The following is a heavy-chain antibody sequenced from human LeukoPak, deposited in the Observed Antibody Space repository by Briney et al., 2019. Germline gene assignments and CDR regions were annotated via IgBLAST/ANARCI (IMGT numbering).Heavy chain of an antibody. Sequence: NTSETLSLTCTVSGGSISSYYWGWIRQPPGKGLEWIGYIYYSGSTNYNPSLKSQVTISVDTSKNQFSLKLTSVTAADTAVYYCARDFKVDGSSGYYAFDIWGQGTMVTVSS. CDR1: GGSISSYY. CDR2: IYYSGST. J-gene: IGHJ3*02. CDR3: ARDFKVDGSSGYYAFDI. V-gene: IGHV4-59*01. D-gene: IGHD3-22*01.